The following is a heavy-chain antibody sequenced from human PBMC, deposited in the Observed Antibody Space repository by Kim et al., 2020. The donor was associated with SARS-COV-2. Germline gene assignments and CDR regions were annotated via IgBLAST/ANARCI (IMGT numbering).Heavy chain of an antibody. D-gene: IGHD6-19*01. CDR3: ARQLGIAVAGTLDY. Sequence: SPSFQGQVTISADKSISTAYLQWSSLKASDTAMYYCARQLGIAVAGTLDYWGQGTLVTVSS. J-gene: IGHJ4*02. V-gene: IGHV5-51*01.